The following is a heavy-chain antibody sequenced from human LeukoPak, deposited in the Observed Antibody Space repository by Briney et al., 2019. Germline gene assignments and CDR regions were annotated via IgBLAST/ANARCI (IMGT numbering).Heavy chain of an antibody. Sequence: GGSLRLSCAASGFTFSSCNMKWVRQAPGKGLEWVSSISSRSSYIFYADSVKGRFTISRDNAKKSLYLQMNSLRAEDTAVYYCASGVNYFDYWGQGTLVTVSS. D-gene: IGHD3-3*01. CDR3: ASGVNYFDY. J-gene: IGHJ4*02. V-gene: IGHV3-21*01. CDR1: GFTFSSCN. CDR2: ISSRSSYI.